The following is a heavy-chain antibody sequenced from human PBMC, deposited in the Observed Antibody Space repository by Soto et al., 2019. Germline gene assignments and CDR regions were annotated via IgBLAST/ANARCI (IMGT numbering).Heavy chain of an antibody. Sequence: GGSLRLSCAASGFTFSSYWMHWVRQAPGEGLMWVSRINPDGSTTSYADSVKGRFTISRDNAKNTLYLQMDSLRVEDTAVYYCARVPTTVTTPGMDVWGQGTTVTVSS. V-gene: IGHV3-74*01. D-gene: IGHD4-4*01. CDR1: GFTFSSYW. J-gene: IGHJ6*02. CDR2: INPDGSTT. CDR3: ARVPTTVTTPGMDV.